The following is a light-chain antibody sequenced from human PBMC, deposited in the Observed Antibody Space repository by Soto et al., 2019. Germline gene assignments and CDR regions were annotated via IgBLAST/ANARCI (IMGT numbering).Light chain of an antibody. CDR2: AAS. J-gene: IGKJ1*01. Sequence: AIQMTQSPSSLSASVGDRVTITCRASQGIRNDLGWYQQKPGKAPKLLIYAASSLQSGVPSRFSGSGSGTDLTLTISSLQPEDFATDYCLQDYNYPPLTFGQGTKVEIK. V-gene: IGKV1-6*01. CDR1: QGIRND. CDR3: LQDYNYPPLT.